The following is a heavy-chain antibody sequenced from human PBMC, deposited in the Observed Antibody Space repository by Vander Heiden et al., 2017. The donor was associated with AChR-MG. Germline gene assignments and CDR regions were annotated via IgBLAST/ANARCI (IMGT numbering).Heavy chain of an antibody. J-gene: IGHJ4*02. V-gene: IGHV1-46*01. CDR2: INPSGGST. D-gene: IGHD5-12*01. CDR1: GYTFTSYY. Sequence: VQLAQSGADVKKPGASVKVSCKASGYTFTSYYMHWVRQAPGQGLEWMGTINPSGGSTTYAHKFQGRVTMTRDTSTSTVYMELSRLRSDDTAVYYCARWGSGYDSVYWGQGTLVTVSS. CDR3: ARWGSGYDSVY.